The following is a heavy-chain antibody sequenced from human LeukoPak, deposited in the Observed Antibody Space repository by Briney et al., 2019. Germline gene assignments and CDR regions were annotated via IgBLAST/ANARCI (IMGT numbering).Heavy chain of an antibody. CDR2: MNPNSGNT. CDR3: ARDAQNSVGATDY. D-gene: IGHD1-26*01. CDR1: GYTFTSYD. Sequence: ASVKVSCKASGYTFTSYDINWVRQATGQGLEWMGWMNPNSGNTGYAQKFQGRVTMTRNTSISTAYMELSSLRSEDTAVYYCARDAQNSVGATDYWGQGTLVTVSS. V-gene: IGHV1-8*01. J-gene: IGHJ4*02.